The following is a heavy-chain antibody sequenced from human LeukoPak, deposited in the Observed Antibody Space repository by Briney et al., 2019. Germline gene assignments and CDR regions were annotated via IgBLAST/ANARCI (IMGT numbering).Heavy chain of an antibody. J-gene: IGHJ3*01. CDR1: GFIFSNYA. CDR3: AKVPNGEYVGAFDG. Sequence: GGSLRLSCAASGFIFSNYAMSWVRQAPGKGLEWVSSIGGRGTTSYYAESVKGRFTISRDNSKNTLFLQMNRLRADDTAVYYCAKVPNGEYVGAFDGWGERTTVSVPS. CDR2: IGGRGTTS. D-gene: IGHD4-17*01. V-gene: IGHV3-23*01.